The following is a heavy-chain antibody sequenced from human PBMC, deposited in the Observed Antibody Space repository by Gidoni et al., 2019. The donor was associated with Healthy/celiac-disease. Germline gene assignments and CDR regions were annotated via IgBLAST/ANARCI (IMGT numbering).Heavy chain of an antibody. CDR1: GFPFSSYA. CDR2: ISGSGGST. D-gene: IGHD5-12*01. Sequence: EVQLLESGGGLVQPGGSLRLSCAPSGFPFSSYAMSWVRQAPGKGLEWVSAISGSGGSTYYADSVKGRFTISRDNSKNTLYLQMNSLRAEDTAVYYCAKAMVAPYYYYGMDVWGQGTTVTVSS. V-gene: IGHV3-23*01. J-gene: IGHJ6*02. CDR3: AKAMVAPYYYYGMDV.